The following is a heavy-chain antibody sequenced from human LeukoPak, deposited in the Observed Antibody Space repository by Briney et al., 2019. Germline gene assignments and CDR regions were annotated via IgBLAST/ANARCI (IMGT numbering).Heavy chain of an antibody. CDR3: ARDSPGWGLLDRTYYFDY. V-gene: IGHV4-4*07. D-gene: IGHD1-26*01. J-gene: IGHJ4*02. CDR1: GGSISSYY. CDR2: IYTSGST. Sequence: PSETLSLTCTVSGGSISSYYWSWIRQPAGKGLEWIGRIYTSGSTNYNPSLKSRVTMSVDTSKNQFSLKLSSVTAPDTAVYYCARDSPGWGLLDRTYYFDYWGQGTLVTVSS.